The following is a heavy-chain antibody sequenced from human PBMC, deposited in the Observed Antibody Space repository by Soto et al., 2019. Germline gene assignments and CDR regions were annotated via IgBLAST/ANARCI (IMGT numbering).Heavy chain of an antibody. J-gene: IGHJ4*02. D-gene: IGHD5-18*01. CDR2: INAGNGNT. CDR3: XXXXXXXXGYN. Sequence: QVQLVQSGAEVKKPGASVKVSCKASGYTFTSYAXXXXXXXXXXRLEWMGWINAGNGNTKYSQKFQGRVTITRDTXXXXXXXXXXXXXXXXXXXXXXXXXXXXXXGYNWGQGTLVTVSS. V-gene: IGHV1-3*01. CDR1: GYTFTSYA.